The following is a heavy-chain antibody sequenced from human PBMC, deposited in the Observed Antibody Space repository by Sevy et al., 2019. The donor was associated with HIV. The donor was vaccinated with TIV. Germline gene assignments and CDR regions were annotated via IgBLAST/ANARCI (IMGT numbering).Heavy chain of an antibody. CDR1: GGSISSYF. J-gene: IGHJ4*02. Sequence: SKTLSLTCSVSGGSISSYFWTWVRQSPGKGLEWIGNIYFTGNTDYSPSLKSRVTLSLDTSKSQFSLTLKSVTAVDTAIYFCARDSTTRPRVLDYWGQGTLVTVSS. D-gene: IGHD1-1*01. CDR3: ARDSTTRPRVLDY. V-gene: IGHV4-59*01. CDR2: IYFTGNT.